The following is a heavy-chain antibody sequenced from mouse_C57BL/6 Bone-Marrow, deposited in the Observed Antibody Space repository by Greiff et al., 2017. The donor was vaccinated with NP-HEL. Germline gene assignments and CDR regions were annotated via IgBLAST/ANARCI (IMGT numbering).Heavy chain of an antibody. CDR2: IDPEDGET. CDR3: ASYGSSYHWYFDV. J-gene: IGHJ1*03. Sequence: EVKLMESGAELVKPGASVKLSCTASGFNIKDYYMHWVKQRTEQGLEWIGRIDPEDGETKYAPKFQGKATITADTSSNTAYLQLSSLTSEDTAAYYCASYGSSYHWYFDVWGTGTTVTVSS. CDR1: GFNIKDYY. D-gene: IGHD1-1*01. V-gene: IGHV14-2*01.